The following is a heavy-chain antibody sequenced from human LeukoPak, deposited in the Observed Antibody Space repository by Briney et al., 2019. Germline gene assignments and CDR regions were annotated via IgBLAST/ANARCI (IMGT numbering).Heavy chain of an antibody. CDR3: ARDVYYDSSGYYGY. CDR2: INPSGGST. V-gene: IGHV1-46*01. J-gene: IGHJ4*02. D-gene: IGHD3-22*01. CDR1: GDTFTNYH. Sequence: GASVKVSCKASGDTFTNYHIHWVRQAPGQGLEWMGIINPSGGSTGYAQKFQGRVTMTRDTSTSTVYMELSSLRSEDTAVYYCARDVYYDSSGYYGYWGQGTLVTVSS.